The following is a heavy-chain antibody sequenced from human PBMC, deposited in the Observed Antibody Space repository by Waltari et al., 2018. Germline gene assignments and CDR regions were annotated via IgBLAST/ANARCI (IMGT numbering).Heavy chain of an antibody. CDR2: ISSSSSYI. V-gene: IGHV3-21*01. CDR3: ARETDGYSSGWYGFFDY. Sequence: EVQLVESGGGLVKPGGSLRLSCAASGFTFSSYRMNWVRQAPGKGLGWVSSISSSSSYIYYADSGKVLFTISRNNAKNSLYLQMNSLRAEDTAVYDCARETDGYSSGWYGFFDYWGQGTLVTVSS. CDR1: GFTFSSYR. J-gene: IGHJ4*02. D-gene: IGHD6-19*01.